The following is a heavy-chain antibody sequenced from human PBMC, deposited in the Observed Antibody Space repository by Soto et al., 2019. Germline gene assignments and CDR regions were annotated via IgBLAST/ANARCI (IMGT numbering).Heavy chain of an antibody. Sequence: PGESLKISCKGSGYSFTSYWISWVRQMPGKGLEWMGRIDPSDSYTNYSPSFQGHVTISADKSISTAYLQWSSLKASDTAMYYCARIFHYYDSSGYYSEGDWFDPWGLGTLVTVSS. CDR1: GYSFTSYW. CDR3: ARIFHYYDSSGYYSEGDWFDP. V-gene: IGHV5-10-1*01. D-gene: IGHD3-22*01. J-gene: IGHJ5*02. CDR2: IDPSDSYT.